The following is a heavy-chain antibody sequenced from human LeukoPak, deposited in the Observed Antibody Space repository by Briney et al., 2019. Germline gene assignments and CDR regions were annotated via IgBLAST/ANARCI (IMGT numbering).Heavy chain of an antibody. D-gene: IGHD2-15*01. CDR1: GGTGSSYA. CDR2: SIPILGIA. J-gene: IGHJ5*01. Sequence: ASVKVSCKASGGTGSSYAISWVRQGPGQGLEWMGRSIPILGIANYAQKLPRRLTIPAPQSKSPAYMELSSLSSEDTAVYYCARGYCSGGSCYPFDPWGQGTLVTASS. CDR3: ARGYCSGGSCYPFDP. V-gene: IGHV1-69*04.